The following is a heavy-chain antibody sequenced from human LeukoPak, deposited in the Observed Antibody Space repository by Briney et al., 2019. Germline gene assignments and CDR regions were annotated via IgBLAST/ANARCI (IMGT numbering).Heavy chain of an antibody. CDR1: GYSISTDYY. D-gene: IGHD2-2*01. V-gene: IGHV4-38-2*02. J-gene: IGHJ4*02. CDR2: VSHTGRT. CDR3: VRDPNYAYFDS. Sequence: SETLSLTCAVSGYSISTDYYWGWIRQSPGKGLEWIVSVSHTGRTYYNPSLKSRITISLDTSKNQFSLDLSSVTAADTAVYYCVRDPNYAYFDSWGQGTLVTVSS.